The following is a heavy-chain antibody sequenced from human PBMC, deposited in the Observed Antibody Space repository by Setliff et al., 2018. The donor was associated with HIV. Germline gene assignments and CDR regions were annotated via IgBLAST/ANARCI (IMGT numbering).Heavy chain of an antibody. J-gene: IGHJ4*02. Sequence: ASVKVSCKASGFTFTDYGFSWVRQAPGQGLEWMGWIGGYEHNINYAQKFRDRVILTKDTSTTTVCMELMSLRFDDTAIYYCARDRGYGVDTFDFWGQGTQVTVSS. CDR2: IGGYEHNI. CDR3: ARDRGYGVDTFDF. CDR1: GFTFTDYG. V-gene: IGHV1-18*01. D-gene: IGHD4-17*01.